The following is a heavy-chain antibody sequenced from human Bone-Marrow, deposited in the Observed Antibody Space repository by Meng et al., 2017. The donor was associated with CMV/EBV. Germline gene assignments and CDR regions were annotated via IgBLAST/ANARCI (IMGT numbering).Heavy chain of an antibody. CDR2: ISGSGGST. CDR1: GFTFSSYA. CDR3: AKGKAGTTFSNWFDP. Sequence: GESLKISCAASGFTFSSYAMSWVRQAPGKGLEWVSAISGSGGSTYYADSVKGRFTISRDNSKNTLYLQMNSLRAEDTAVYYCAKGKAGTTFSNWFDPWGQGTLVTVSS. V-gene: IGHV3-23*01. J-gene: IGHJ5*02. D-gene: IGHD1-7*01.